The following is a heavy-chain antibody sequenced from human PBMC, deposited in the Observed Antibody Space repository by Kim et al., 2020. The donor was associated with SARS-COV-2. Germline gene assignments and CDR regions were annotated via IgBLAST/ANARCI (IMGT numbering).Heavy chain of an antibody. D-gene: IGHD2-2*01. CDR3: ARAQLFINDP. V-gene: IGHV1-3*01. CDR2: INAGNCNT. J-gene: IGHJ5*02. Sequence: ASVKVSCKASGYTFTSYAMHWVRQAPGQRLEWMGWINAGNCNTKYSQKFQGRVTITRDTSASTAYMELSSLRSEDTAVYYFARAQLFINDPLDHWTQLTV. CDR1: GYTFTSYA.